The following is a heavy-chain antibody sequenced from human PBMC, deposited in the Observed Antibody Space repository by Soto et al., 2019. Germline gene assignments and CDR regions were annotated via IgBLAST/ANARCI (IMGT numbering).Heavy chain of an antibody. D-gene: IGHD3-3*01. Sequence: QITLKESGPTLVNPTQTLTLTCTLSGFSLSTSGAAVGWIRQPPGKALEWLALVYWDDDKRYSPSIKNRVTITNHTSKNQVVLTLTSAEPGDTAKYCCAHRQLGTLFGLVTQTDVWFDSWGQGTLVTVPS. CDR2: VYWDDDK. CDR1: GFSLSTSGAA. J-gene: IGHJ5*01. CDR3: AHRQLGTLFGLVTQTDVWFDS. V-gene: IGHV2-5*02.